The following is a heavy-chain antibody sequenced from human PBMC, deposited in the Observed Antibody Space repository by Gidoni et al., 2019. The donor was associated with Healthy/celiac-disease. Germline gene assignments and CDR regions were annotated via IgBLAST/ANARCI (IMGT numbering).Heavy chain of an antibody. CDR3: AREIPPPIVVVPAASGWFDP. Sequence: QVQLQESGPGLVKPSGTLSLICVVAGGSISSSNWWSWDRPPPGKGLEWIGEIYHSGIPNYSPSLKSRVTISVNKSKYQFSLKLSSVTAADTAVYYCAREIPPPIVVVPAASGWFDPWGQGTLVTVSS. CDR1: GGSISSSNW. J-gene: IGHJ5*02. V-gene: IGHV4-4*02. D-gene: IGHD2-2*01. CDR2: IYHSGIP.